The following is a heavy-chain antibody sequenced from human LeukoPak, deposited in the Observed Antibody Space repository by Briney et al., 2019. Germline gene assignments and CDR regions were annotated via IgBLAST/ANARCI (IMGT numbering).Heavy chain of an antibody. CDR3: ARVSYSSGIYYYYGMDV. Sequence: SETLSLTCTVSGGSISSYYWSWIRQPAGKGLEWIGYIYYSGSTNYNPSLKSRVTISVDTSKNQFSLRLSSVTAADTAVYYCARVSYSSGIYYYYGMDVWGQGTTVTVSS. V-gene: IGHV4-59*01. D-gene: IGHD6-19*01. CDR2: IYYSGST. CDR1: GGSISSYY. J-gene: IGHJ6*02.